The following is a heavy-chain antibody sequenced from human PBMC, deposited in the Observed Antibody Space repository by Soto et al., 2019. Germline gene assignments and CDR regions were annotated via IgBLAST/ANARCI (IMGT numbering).Heavy chain of an antibody. CDR3: ARGGATVTSGMDY. V-gene: IGHV3-21*01. Sequence: PGGSLRLSCAASGFTFSYYSMSWVRQAPGKGLEWVSSISSSSSYKSYLDSVKGRFTISRDNAENSLDLQMHSLRAEDTAIYYCARGGATVTSGMDYWGQGTLVTVSS. D-gene: IGHD4-17*01. CDR2: ISSSSSYK. J-gene: IGHJ4*02. CDR1: GFTFSYYS.